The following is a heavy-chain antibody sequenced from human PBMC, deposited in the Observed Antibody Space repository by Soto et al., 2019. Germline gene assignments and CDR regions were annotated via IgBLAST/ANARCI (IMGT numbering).Heavy chain of an antibody. Sequence: LRLSCAASGFSFSTYGMSWVRQAPGKGLEWVSGISGRGDSTYNADSVKGRFTISRDNSKSTVYLQMNKLRVEDTAVYYCAKGTRSSAWLLDYWGQGSMVTVSS. J-gene: IGHJ4*02. V-gene: IGHV3-23*01. CDR3: AKGTRSSAWLLDY. D-gene: IGHD6-19*01. CDR1: GFSFSTYG. CDR2: ISGRGDST.